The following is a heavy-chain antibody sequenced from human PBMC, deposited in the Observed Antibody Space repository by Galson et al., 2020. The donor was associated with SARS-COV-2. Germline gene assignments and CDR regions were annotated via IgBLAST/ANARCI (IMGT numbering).Heavy chain of an antibody. V-gene: IGHV3-23*01. CDR3: AKRHRDSSGFDY. CDR2: ISGSGSAT. CDR1: AFTFSSYA. J-gene: IGHJ4*02. Sequence: GGSPRLSCAASAFTFSSYAINWLRQAPGKGLEWVSGISGSGSATYYAGSVKGRFTISRDNSQNTLYLQMNGLRAEDTAIYYCAKRHRDSSGFDYWGQGARVTVSS. D-gene: IGHD3-22*01.